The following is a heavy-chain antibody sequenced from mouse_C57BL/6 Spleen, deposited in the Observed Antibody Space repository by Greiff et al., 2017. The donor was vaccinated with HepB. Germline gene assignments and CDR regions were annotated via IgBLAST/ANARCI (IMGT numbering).Heavy chain of an antibody. CDR1: GYTFTSYG. CDR3: ARSWGYDGYSNYFDY. CDR2: IYPRSGNT. D-gene: IGHD2-3*01. J-gene: IGHJ2*01. V-gene: IGHV1-81*01. Sequence: VQLQESGAELARPGASVKLSCKASGYTFTSYGISWVKQRTGQGLEWIGEIYPRSGNTYYNEKFKGKATLTADKSSSTAYMELRSLTSEDSAVYFCARSWGYDGYSNYFDYWGQGTTLTVSS.